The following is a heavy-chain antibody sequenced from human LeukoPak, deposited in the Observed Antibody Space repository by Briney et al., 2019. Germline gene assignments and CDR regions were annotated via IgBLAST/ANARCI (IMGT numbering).Heavy chain of an antibody. J-gene: IGHJ6*02. D-gene: IGHD3-22*01. CDR3: ARQKYYYDSSGYYETGYYGMDV. V-gene: IGHV4-39*01. CDR2: IYYSGST. CDR1: GGSISSYY. Sequence: SETLSLTCTVSGGSISSYYWGWIRQPPGKGLEWIGSIYYSGSTYYNPSLKSRVTISVDTSKNQFSLKLRSVTAADTAVYYCARQKYYYDSSGYYETGYYGMDVWGQGTTVTVSS.